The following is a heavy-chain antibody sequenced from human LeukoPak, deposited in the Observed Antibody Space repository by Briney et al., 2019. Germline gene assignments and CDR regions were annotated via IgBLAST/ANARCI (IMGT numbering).Heavy chain of an antibody. Sequence: ASVKVSCEASGYTFTGYYMHWVRQAPGQGLEWMGWINPNSGGTNYAQKFQGRVTVTRDTSISTAYMELSRLRSDDTAVYYCARDTGVNIVVVPAAIRVSQVRFDYWGQGTLVTVSS. CDR3: ARDTGVNIVVVPAAIRVSQVRFDY. D-gene: IGHD2-2*02. V-gene: IGHV1-2*02. J-gene: IGHJ4*02. CDR2: INPNSGGT. CDR1: GYTFTGYY.